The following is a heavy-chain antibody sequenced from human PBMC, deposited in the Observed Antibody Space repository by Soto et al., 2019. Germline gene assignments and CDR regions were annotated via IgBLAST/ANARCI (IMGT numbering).Heavy chain of an antibody. CDR3: ARSIGRGFAP. V-gene: IGHV3-74*01. CDR1: GITLESYW. CDR2: ISGDGNIT. Sequence: EVRLVESGGGLVQPGGSLRLSCAVSGITLESYWMHWVRQSPGKGLVWVARISGDGNITDYAGFVGGRFTMSRDNARDTVFLQMDSLRDEDTSVYYCARSIGRGFAPWGQGTLVIVSS. J-gene: IGHJ5*02. D-gene: IGHD1-26*01.